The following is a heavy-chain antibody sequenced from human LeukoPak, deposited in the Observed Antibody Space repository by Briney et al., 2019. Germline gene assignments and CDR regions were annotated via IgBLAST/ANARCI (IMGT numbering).Heavy chain of an antibody. CDR3: ARVNPSRGFDP. CDR2: ISAYNGNT. J-gene: IGHJ5*02. V-gene: IGHV1-18*04. CDR1: GYTFTSYY. Sequence: ASVKVSCKASGYTFTSYYMHWVRQAPGQGLEWMGWISAYNGNTNYAQKFQGRVTMTTDTSTSTAYMELRSLRSDDTAVYYCARVNPSRGFDPWGQGTLVTVSS.